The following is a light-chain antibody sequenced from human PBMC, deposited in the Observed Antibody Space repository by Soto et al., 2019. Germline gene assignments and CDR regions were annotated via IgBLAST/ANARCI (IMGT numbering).Light chain of an antibody. CDR1: SSDVAHYNY. J-gene: IGLJ2*01. CDR2: DVT. CDR3: SSFTTTSTLVV. V-gene: IGLV2-14*03. Sequence: QSVLTQPASVSGSPGQSITISCTGSSSDVAHYNYVSWYQQHPGKAPKLMIFDVTFRPSGVSNRFSGSKSGSTASLTISGLQPEDEAYYYCSSFTTTSTLVVFGGGTKLTVL.